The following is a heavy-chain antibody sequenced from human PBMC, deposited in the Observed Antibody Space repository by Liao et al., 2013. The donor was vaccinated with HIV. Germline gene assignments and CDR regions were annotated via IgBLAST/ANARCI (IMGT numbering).Heavy chain of an antibody. Sequence: QVQLQESGPGLVKPSETLSLTCTVSGGSISSSSYYWGWIRQPPGKGLEWIGSIYYSGSTYYNPSLKSRVTISVDTSKNQFSLKLSSVTAADTAVYYCARGPHNYDFWSGYRDWGQGTLVTVSS. CDR1: GGSISSSSYY. V-gene: IGHV4-39*07. J-gene: IGHJ4*02. CDR3: ARGPHNYDFWSGYRD. D-gene: IGHD3-3*01. CDR2: IYYSGST.